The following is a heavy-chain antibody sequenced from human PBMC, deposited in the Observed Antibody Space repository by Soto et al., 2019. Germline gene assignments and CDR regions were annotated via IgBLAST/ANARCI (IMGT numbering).Heavy chain of an antibody. Sequence: PGGSLRRSCADSVLTFSSYAMGWLRHAPGNGLERVSVLSGGSIGKEYADSVKGRFTICRDNSRNTLYLQMTALRVEDTAVYYWAKDRYCSATSCQDFCSWGEGTLVTVSS. CDR2: LSGGSIGK. V-gene: IGHV3-23*01. CDR3: AKDRYCSATSCQDFCS. D-gene: IGHD2-2*01. CDR1: VLTFSSYA. J-gene: IGHJ4*02.